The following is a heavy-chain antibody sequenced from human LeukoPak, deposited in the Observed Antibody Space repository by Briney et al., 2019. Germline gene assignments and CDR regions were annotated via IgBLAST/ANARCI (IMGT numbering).Heavy chain of an antibody. CDR1: GFTFSSNY. Sequence: GGSLRLPCAASGFTFSSNYMSWVRQAPGKGLEWVPVIYSGGTTYYADPVKGRFTISRDNSKNTLYLQMNSLRAEDTAVYYCAKGLICSGGSCYSYYYYGVDVWGQGTTVTVSS. J-gene: IGHJ6*02. CDR3: AKGLICSGGSCYSYYYYGVDV. V-gene: IGHV3-66*01. D-gene: IGHD2-15*01. CDR2: IYSGGTT.